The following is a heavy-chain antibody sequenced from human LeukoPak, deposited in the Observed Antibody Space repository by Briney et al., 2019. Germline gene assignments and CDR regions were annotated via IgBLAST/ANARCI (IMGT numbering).Heavy chain of an antibody. V-gene: IGHV3-30*03. CDR3: ATASHPIIVGHSYFDF. CDR1: GFTFSSYG. CDR2: ISYDGSNK. D-gene: IGHD1-26*01. J-gene: IGHJ4*02. Sequence: GGSLRPSCAASGFTFSSYGMHWVRQAPGKGLEWVAVISYDGSNKYYADSVKGRFTISRDNSKNTLSLQMNSLRPEDTAVYYCATASHPIIVGHSYFDFWGQGTLVTFSS.